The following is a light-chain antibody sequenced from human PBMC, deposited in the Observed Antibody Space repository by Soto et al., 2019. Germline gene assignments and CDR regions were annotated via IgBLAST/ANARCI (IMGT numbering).Light chain of an antibody. CDR3: QQYYSTPYT. CDR2: WAS. Sequence: DIVMTQSPDSLAVSLGERATVNCKSSQSVLYSSNNKNYLAWYQQKPGQPPKLLIYWASIRESGVPDRFSGSGSGTDFTLTISRLQAEDVAVYSCQQYYSTPYTFGQGTKLEIK. V-gene: IGKV4-1*01. CDR1: QSVLYSSNNKNY. J-gene: IGKJ2*01.